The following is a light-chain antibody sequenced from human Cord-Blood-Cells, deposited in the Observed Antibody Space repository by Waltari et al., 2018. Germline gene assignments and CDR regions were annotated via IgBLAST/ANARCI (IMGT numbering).Light chain of an antibody. CDR1: QGISNS. CDR2: AAS. V-gene: IGKV1-NL1*01. CDR3: QQYYSTPRLT. Sequence: DIQMTQSPSSLSASVGDRVTITCRASQGISNSLAWYQQKPGKAPKLLLYAASRLESGGPSRVGGSGSGTDYTLTISSLQPEEFATYYCQQYYSTPRLTVGGGTKVEIK. J-gene: IGKJ4*01.